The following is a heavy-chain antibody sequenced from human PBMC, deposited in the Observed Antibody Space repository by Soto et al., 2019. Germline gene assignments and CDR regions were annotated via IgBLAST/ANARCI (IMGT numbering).Heavy chain of an antibody. D-gene: IGHD3-10*01. CDR3: ARERGKGGSSLDV. Sequence: GGSLRLSCAASGCTFSSYWMSWVRQAPGKGLEWVAKIKQDGSEKYYVASVKGRFTISRDNAKNSLYLQMNSLRAEDTAVYYCARERGKGGSSLDVRGKGTTVTVSS. CDR2: IKQDGSEK. J-gene: IGHJ6*03. V-gene: IGHV3-7*01. CDR1: GCTFSSYW.